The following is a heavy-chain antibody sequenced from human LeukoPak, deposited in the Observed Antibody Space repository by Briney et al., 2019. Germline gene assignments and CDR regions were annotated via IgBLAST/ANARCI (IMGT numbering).Heavy chain of an antibody. D-gene: IGHD1-26*01. CDR2: LNPNSGDT. J-gene: IGHJ4*02. Sequence: ASEKVSCKASGYTFTGHYMHWVRQAPGQGIEWMGWLNPNSGDTNYAQKLQGRVTMTRDTSISTAYMEVSRLTSDDTAVYYCARGSPLLGPTKPFDYWGQGTLVTVSS. CDR1: GYTFTGHY. CDR3: ARGSPLLGPTKPFDY. V-gene: IGHV1-2*02.